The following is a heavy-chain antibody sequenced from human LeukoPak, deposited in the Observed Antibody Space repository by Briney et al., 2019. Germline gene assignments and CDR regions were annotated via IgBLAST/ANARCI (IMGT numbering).Heavy chain of an antibody. CDR1: GFTFSSYS. CDR2: ISSSSSTI. Sequence: GGSLRLSCAASGFTFSSYSMNWVRQAPGKGLEWVSYISSSSSTIYYADSVKGRFTISRENAKNSLYLQMNSLRAGDTAVYYCARTTVTSGPYWYFDLWGRGTLVTVSS. CDR3: ARTTVTSGPYWYFDL. J-gene: IGHJ2*01. D-gene: IGHD4-17*01. V-gene: IGHV3-48*01.